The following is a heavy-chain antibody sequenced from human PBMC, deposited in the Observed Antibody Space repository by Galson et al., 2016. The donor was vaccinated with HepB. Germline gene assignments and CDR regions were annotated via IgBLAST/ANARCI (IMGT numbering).Heavy chain of an antibody. V-gene: IGHV5-51*01. J-gene: IGHJ6*02. Sequence: QSGAEVKKPGESLKISCQGSGDTFIGYWIVWVRQLPGKGLEWMGTIFPRDSTIKFSPSFRGQVTITADKSITPAYLQWSPLKASDSAICYCARGRGGYYYDMDVWGQGTAFTVSS. CDR3: ARGRGGYYYDMDV. CDR1: GDTFIGYW. D-gene: IGHD3-3*01. CDR2: IFPRDSTI.